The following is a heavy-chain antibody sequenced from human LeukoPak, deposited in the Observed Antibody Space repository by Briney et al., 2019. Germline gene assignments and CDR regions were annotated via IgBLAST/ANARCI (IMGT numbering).Heavy chain of an antibody. J-gene: IGHJ3*02. CDR2: VKQDDSDR. D-gene: IGHD3-16*02. Sequence: GGSLRLSCAASGFTVSSNYMSWVRQAPGKGLEWVANVKQDDSDRYYVDSVKGRFTVSRDNGKHSLYLQMNSLRAEDTAVYYCARVAHDYVWGSYRQYTFDIWGQGTTVTVSS. CDR3: ARVAHDYVWGSYRQYTFDI. CDR1: GFTVSSNY. V-gene: IGHV3-7*01.